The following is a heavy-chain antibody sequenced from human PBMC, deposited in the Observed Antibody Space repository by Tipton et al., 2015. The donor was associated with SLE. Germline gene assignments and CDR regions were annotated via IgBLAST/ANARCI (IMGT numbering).Heavy chain of an antibody. CDR2: IYYSGHT. CDR3: ARDLTGLGFDY. Sequence: LRLSCTVSGGSLSSYYWSWIRQPPGKGLEWVGYIYYSGHTNYNPSLKSRVTISVDTSKNQFSLKLSSVSAADTAVYYCARDLTGLGFDYWGQGTLVTVSS. D-gene: IGHD1-20*01. CDR1: GGSLSSYY. V-gene: IGHV4-59*01. J-gene: IGHJ4*02.